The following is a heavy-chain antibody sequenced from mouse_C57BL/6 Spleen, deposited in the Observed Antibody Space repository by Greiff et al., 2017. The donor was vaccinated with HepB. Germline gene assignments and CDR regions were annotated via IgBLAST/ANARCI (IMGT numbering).Heavy chain of an antibody. D-gene: IGHD1-1*01. CDR2: FYPGSGSI. Sequence: QVQLQQSGAELVKPGASVKLSCKASGYTFTEYTIHWVKQRSGQGLEWIGWFYPGSGSIKYNEKFKDKATLTADKSSSTVYMELSRLTSEDSAVYFCARDDPYYYGSGYYAMDYWGQGTSVTVSS. CDR1: GYTFTEYT. V-gene: IGHV1-62-2*01. CDR3: ARDDPYYYGSGYYAMDY. J-gene: IGHJ4*01.